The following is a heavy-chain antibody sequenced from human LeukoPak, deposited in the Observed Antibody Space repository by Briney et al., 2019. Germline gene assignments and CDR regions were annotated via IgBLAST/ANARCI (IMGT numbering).Heavy chain of an antibody. V-gene: IGHV1-2*06. CDR2: INPNSGGT. CDR1: GYTFTNYY. D-gene: IGHD6-13*01. CDR3: AREYSSSWYGCFDY. J-gene: IGHJ4*02. Sequence: VASVKVSCKASGYTFTNYYIHWVRQAPGQGLEWMGRINPNSGGTNYAQKFQGRVTMTRDTSISTAYMELSRLRSDDTAVYYCAREYSSSWYGCFDYWGQGTLVTVSS.